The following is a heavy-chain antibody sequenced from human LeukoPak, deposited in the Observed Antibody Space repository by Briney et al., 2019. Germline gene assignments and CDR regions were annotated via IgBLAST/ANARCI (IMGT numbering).Heavy chain of an antibody. CDR3: ARQLGVTHTSVMDV. V-gene: IGHV5-51*01. J-gene: IGHJ6*03. CDR2: IYPGDSDT. D-gene: IGHD2-21*02. Sequence: GESLKISCQGSGYSNTSYWIGWVRQMPGKGLEWMGTIYPGDSDTRYSPSFQGQVTISADKSVSTAYLQWSSLKASDTAMYYCARQLGVTHTSVMDVWGKGTTVTVSS. CDR1: GYSNTSYW.